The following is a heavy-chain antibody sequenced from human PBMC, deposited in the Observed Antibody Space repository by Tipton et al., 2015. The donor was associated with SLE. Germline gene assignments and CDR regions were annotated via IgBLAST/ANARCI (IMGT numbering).Heavy chain of an antibody. V-gene: IGHV4-59*01. J-gene: IGHJ4*02. CDR3: AGGMPSGSYNY. CDR2: IYYSGST. Sequence: LRLSCTVSGGSISSYYWSWIRQPPGKGLERIGYIYYSGSTNYNPSLKSRVTISVDTSKNQFSLKLSSVTAADTAVYYCAGGMPSGSYNYWGQGTLVSVSS. D-gene: IGHD1-26*01. CDR1: GGSISSYY.